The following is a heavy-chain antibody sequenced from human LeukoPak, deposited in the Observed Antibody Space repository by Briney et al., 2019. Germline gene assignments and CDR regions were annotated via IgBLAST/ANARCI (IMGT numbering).Heavy chain of an antibody. J-gene: IGHJ4*02. CDR2: ISSNSSTI. D-gene: IGHD5-24*01. V-gene: IGHV3-48*01. Sequence: GGSLRLSCAAPGFTFSSYSMNWVRQAPGKGLEWVSYISSNSSTIYYADSVKGRFTISRDNSKNTLYLQMNSLRTEDTAVYYCVRDRGDGYNQIDYWGQGTLVTVSS. CDR3: VRDRGDGYNQIDY. CDR1: GFTFSSYS.